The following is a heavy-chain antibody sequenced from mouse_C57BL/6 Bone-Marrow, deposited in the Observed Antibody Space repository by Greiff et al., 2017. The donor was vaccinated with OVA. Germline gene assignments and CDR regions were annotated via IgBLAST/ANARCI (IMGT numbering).Heavy chain of an antibody. J-gene: IGHJ4*01. CDR2: ISSGSSTI. D-gene: IGHD2-3*01. CDR3: ARRWLLQGYYAMDY. Sequence: EVKVVESGGGLVKPGGSLKLSCAASGFTFSDYGMHWVRQAPEQGLEWVAYISSGSSTIYYADTVKGRFTISRDNAKNTLFLQMTSRRSEDTAMYYCARRWLLQGYYAMDYWGQGTSVTVSS. CDR1: GFTFSDYG. V-gene: IGHV5-17*01.